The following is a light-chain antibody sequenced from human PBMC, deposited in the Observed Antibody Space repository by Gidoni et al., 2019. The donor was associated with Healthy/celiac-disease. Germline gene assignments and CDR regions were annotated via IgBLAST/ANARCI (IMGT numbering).Light chain of an antibody. CDR1: SGSIASNY. J-gene: IGLJ3*02. V-gene: IGLV6-57*01. CDR2: GDN. Sequence: NFMLTQPHSVSESPGKTVTISCTRSSGSIASNYVQWYQQRPGSSPPTVIYGDNQRTPGVPGRFPGSLERSSNPASPPLSGPKTEDGADYYCQSYDRSSNWVVGGGTKVTVL. CDR3: QSYDRSSNWV.